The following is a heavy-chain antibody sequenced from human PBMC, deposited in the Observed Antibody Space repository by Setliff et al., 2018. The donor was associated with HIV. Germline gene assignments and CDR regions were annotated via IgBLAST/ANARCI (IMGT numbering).Heavy chain of an antibody. D-gene: IGHD1-26*01. CDR3: VRDFRDYVGKFDY. CDR1: GFTFSDYG. V-gene: IGHV3-30*19. Sequence: GGSLRLSCAASGFTFSDYGFHWVRQAPGKGLEWVAVISYDGSYKYYADSVKGRFTISRGNSKNTLYVQMNSLRADDTAVYYCVRDFRDYVGKFDYWGQGTLVTVSS. J-gene: IGHJ4*02. CDR2: ISYDGSYK.